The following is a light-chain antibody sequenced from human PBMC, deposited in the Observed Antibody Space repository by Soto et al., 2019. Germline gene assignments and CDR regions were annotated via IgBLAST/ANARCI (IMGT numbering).Light chain of an antibody. CDR3: QQYGSSPGT. J-gene: IGKJ1*01. CDR1: QSVSSSF. V-gene: IGKV3-20*01. CDR2: GAS. Sequence: EILLTQSPGTLSLSPGERPTLSCRARQSVSSSFLAWYQQKPGQAPRLLIYGASSRATGIPDRFSGSGSGTDFTLTISRLEPEDFAVYYCQQYGSSPGTFGQGTKVDIK.